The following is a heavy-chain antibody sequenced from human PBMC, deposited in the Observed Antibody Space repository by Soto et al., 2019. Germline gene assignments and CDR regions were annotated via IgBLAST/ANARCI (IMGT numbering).Heavy chain of an antibody. J-gene: IGHJ3*02. Sequence: QVQLVQSGAEVKKPGSSVKVSCKASGGTFSSYAISWVRQAPGQGLEWMGGIIPIFGTANYAQKFQGRVTITADESTSTADMELSSLRSEDTAVYYCARANYYDSSGYYWQDDAFDIWGQGTMVTVSS. V-gene: IGHV1-69*12. CDR2: IIPIFGTA. CDR1: GGTFSSYA. D-gene: IGHD3-22*01. CDR3: ARANYYDSSGYYWQDDAFDI.